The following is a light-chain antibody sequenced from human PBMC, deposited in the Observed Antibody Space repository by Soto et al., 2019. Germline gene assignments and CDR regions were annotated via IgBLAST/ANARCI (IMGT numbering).Light chain of an antibody. Sequence: DIQMTQSPSSLSASVGDRVTITCRASQTISSYLNWYQQKPGKAPKSLIYDASSLESGVPSRLSGSGSGTDFTLTISSLQPEDFATYYCQQSYSNLMYTFGQGTKVDIK. CDR3: QQSYSNLMYT. V-gene: IGKV1-39*01. J-gene: IGKJ2*01. CDR2: DAS. CDR1: QTISSY.